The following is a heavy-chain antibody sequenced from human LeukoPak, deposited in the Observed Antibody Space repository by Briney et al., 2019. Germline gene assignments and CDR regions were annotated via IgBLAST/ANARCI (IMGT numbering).Heavy chain of an antibody. V-gene: IGHV4-39*01. CDR1: GGSISSSVYY. Sequence: SEALSLTCTVSGGSISSSVYYWGWIRQPPGKGLEWIGTVYYSGSTYYNPSLKSRVTISLDTSKNQFSLKLSSVTAADTAVYYCARQNDILTGYLRWFDPWGQGTLVTVSS. D-gene: IGHD3-9*01. CDR3: ARQNDILTGYLRWFDP. J-gene: IGHJ5*02. CDR2: VYYSGST.